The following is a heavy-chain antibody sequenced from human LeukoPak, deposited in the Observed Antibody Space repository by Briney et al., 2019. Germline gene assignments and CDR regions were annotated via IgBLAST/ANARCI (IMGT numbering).Heavy chain of an antibody. V-gene: IGHV1-69*06. CDR2: IIPIFGTA. CDR1: GGTFSSYA. J-gene: IGHJ4*02. CDR3: ARVSHIAAAGYYFDY. D-gene: IGHD6-13*01. Sequence: SVKVSCKASGGTFSSYAISWVRQAPGQGLEWMGGIIPIFGTANYAQKFQGRVTITADKSTSTAYMELSSLRSEDTAVYYCARVSHIAAAGYYFDYWGQGTLVTVSS.